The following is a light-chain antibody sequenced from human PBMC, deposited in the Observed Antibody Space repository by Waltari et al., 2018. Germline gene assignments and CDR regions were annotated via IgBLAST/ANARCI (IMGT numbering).Light chain of an antibody. Sequence: DITMTKSPSSLSASIGDRVTMTCRASRGIRNDVGWYQQKPGKAPKRLIFGASTLESGVPSRFTGRGTGTEFTLTISRLQPEDFASYFCLQYNSYPYTFGRGTKLEIK. CDR2: GAS. J-gene: IGKJ2*01. CDR1: RGIRND. V-gene: IGKV1-17*01. CDR3: LQYNSYPYT.